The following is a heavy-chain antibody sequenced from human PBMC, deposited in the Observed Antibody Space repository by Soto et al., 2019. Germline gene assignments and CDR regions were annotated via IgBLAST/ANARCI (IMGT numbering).Heavy chain of an antibody. Sequence: SETLSLTCTVSGGSISSSSYYWGWIRQPPGKGLEWIGSIYYSGSTYYNPSLKSRVTISVDTSKNQFSLKLSSVTAADTAVYYCARQKTEYYYGSGTPTSWFDPWGQGTLVTVSS. J-gene: IGHJ5*02. CDR2: IYYSGST. D-gene: IGHD3-10*01. CDR3: ARQKTEYYYGSGTPTSWFDP. CDR1: GGSISSSSYY. V-gene: IGHV4-39*01.